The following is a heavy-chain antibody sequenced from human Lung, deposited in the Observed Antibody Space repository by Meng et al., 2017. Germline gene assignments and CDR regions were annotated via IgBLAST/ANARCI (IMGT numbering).Heavy chain of an antibody. CDR1: CFTFTDHW. CDR3: TNDRLNH. Sequence: VELVEHGGGFVPPGVSMISSFAASCFTFTDHWMPWDRQGPCKGLVWVSRINRDGTKPTYADSVKGRFTISRDNAKNTLYLQMNNLRAEDTAFYYCTNDRLNHWGQGALVTVFS. V-gene: IGHV3-74*01. J-gene: IGHJ1*01. D-gene: IGHD1-1*01. CDR2: INRDGTKP.